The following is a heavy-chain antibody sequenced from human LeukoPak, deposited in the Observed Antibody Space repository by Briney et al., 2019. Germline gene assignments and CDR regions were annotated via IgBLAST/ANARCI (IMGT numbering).Heavy chain of an antibody. CDR2: VNGYNGNT. CDR1: GYSFTNYG. D-gene: IGHD6-19*01. J-gene: IGHJ4*02. CDR3: ARGGNGWFFDD. V-gene: IGHV1-18*01. Sequence: GASVKVSCKASGYSFTNYGISWVRQAPGQGLEWVGWVNGYNGNTNYAQEVQDRVTMTTDTSTSTAYMELRSLRSDDTAVYYCARGGNGWFFDDWGQGTLVTVSS.